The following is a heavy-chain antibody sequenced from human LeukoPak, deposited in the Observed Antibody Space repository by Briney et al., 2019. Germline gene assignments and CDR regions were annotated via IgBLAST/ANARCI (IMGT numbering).Heavy chain of an antibody. CDR2: INHSGST. CDR1: GGSISSGGYY. J-gene: IGHJ6*03. Sequence: PSETLSLTCTVSGGSISSGGYYWSWIRQPPGKGLEWIGEINHSGSTNYNPSLKSRVTISVDTSKNQFSLKLSSVTAADTAVYYCARGTIQLWFRYYYYYMDVWGKGTTVTVSS. D-gene: IGHD5-18*01. CDR3: ARGTIQLWFRYYYYYMDV. V-gene: IGHV4-39*07.